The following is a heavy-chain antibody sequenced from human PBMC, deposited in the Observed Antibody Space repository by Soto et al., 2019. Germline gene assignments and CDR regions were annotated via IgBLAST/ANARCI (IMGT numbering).Heavy chain of an antibody. CDR3: ATGPIAARPLDY. J-gene: IGHJ4*02. CDR2: IIPIFGTA. CDR1: GYTFTSYA. Sequence: GASVKVSCKASGYTFTSYAISWVRQAPGQGLEWMGGIIPIFGTANYAQKFQGRVTITADESTSTAYMELSSLRSEDTAVYYCATGPIAARPLDYWGQGTLVTVSS. D-gene: IGHD6-6*01. V-gene: IGHV1-69*13.